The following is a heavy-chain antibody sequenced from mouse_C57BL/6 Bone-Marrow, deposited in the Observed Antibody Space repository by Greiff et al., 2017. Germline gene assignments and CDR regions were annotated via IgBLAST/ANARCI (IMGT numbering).Heavy chain of an antibody. J-gene: IGHJ4*01. CDR2: ISSGGSYT. CDR3: ARQRGEGNFYAMDY. Sequence: EVQVVESGGDLVKPGGSLKLSCAASGFTFSSYGMSWVRQTPDKRLEWVATISSGGSYTYYPDSVKGRFTISRDNAKNTLYLQMSSLKSEDTAMYYCARQRGEGNFYAMDYWGQGTSVTVSS. D-gene: IGHD2-1*01. CDR1: GFTFSSYG. V-gene: IGHV5-6*01.